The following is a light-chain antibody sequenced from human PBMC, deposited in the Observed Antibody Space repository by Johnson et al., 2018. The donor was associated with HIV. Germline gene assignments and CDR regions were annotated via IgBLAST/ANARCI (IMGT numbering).Light chain of an antibody. J-gene: IGLJ1*01. Sequence: QSVLTQSPSMSAAPVQKVTISCSGSSSNIGKNYVSWYQHLPGTAPKLLIYEDNKRPSGIPDRFSGSKSATSATLGITGLQTGDEADYYCGTCDSSLSAGIFGTGTKVTVL. CDR1: SSNIGKNY. CDR2: EDN. V-gene: IGLV1-51*02. CDR3: GTCDSSLSAGI.